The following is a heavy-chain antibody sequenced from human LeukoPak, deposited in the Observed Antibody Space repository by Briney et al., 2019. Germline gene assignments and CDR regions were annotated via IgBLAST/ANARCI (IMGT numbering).Heavy chain of an antibody. Sequence: GGSLRLSCAASGFTFSSYTMNWVRQAPGEGLEWVSSISSSSSYIYYGDSVKGRHTISRDNAKNSLYLQMNNLRAEDTAVYYCAREAYTNYGFDYWAREPWSPSPQ. CDR3: AREAYTNYGFDY. CDR1: GFTFSSYT. J-gene: IGHJ4*02. D-gene: IGHD4-11*01. V-gene: IGHV3-21*01. CDR2: ISSSSSYI.